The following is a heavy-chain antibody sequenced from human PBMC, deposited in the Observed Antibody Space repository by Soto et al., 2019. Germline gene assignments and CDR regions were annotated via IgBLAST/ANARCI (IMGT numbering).Heavy chain of an antibody. J-gene: IGHJ4*02. CDR1: GGNYSSYA. CDR3: ARKWELRSAGFGY. D-gene: IGHD1-26*01. V-gene: IGHV1-69*13. CDR2: IIPIFGTA. Sequence: SVKISCKASGGNYSSYANSWVGQAHGQGLEWMGGIIPIFGTANYAQKFQGRVTITADESTSTAYMELSSLRSEDTAVYYCARKWELRSAGFGYWGQGTLITVSS.